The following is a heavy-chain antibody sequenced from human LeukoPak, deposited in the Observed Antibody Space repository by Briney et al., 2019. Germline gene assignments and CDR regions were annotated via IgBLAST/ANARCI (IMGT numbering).Heavy chain of an antibody. Sequence: GASVKVSCKASGYTFANYGISWVRQAPGQGLEWLGWISGYNGYTNYAQNLQGRVTMTTDTSTSTAYMELRSLRSDDTAVYYCARSRPLYYSNYYYYGMDVWGQGTTVTVSS. D-gene: IGHD4-11*01. CDR3: ARSRPLYYSNYYYYGMDV. J-gene: IGHJ6*02. CDR1: GYTFANYG. CDR2: ISGYNGYT. V-gene: IGHV1-18*01.